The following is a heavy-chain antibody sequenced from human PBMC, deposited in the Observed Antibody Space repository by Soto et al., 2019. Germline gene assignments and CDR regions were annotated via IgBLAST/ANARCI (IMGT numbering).Heavy chain of an antibody. CDR3: AKVGYIVVVPAAYNWFDP. J-gene: IGHJ5*02. D-gene: IGHD2-2*01. V-gene: IGHV3-23*01. CDR2: ISGSGGST. CDR1: GFTFSSYA. Sequence: PVGSLRLSCAASGFTFSSYAMSWVRQAPGKGLEWVSAISGSGGSTYYADSVKGRFTISRDNSKNTLYLQMNSLRAEDTAVYYCAKVGYIVVVPAAYNWFDPWGQGTLVTVSS.